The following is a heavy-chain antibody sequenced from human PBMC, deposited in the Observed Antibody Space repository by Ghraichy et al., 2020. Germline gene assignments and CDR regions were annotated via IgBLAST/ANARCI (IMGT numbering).Heavy chain of an antibody. CDR3: ARHSFRSGWRSDAFDI. CDR1: GGSISSSSYY. V-gene: IGHV4-39*01. D-gene: IGHD6-19*01. Sequence: SETLSLTCTVSGGSISSSSYYWGWIRQPPGKGLEWIGSIYYSGSTYYNPSLKSRVTISVDTSKNQFSLKLSSVTAADTAVYYCARHSFRSGWRSDAFDIWGQGTMVTVSS. CDR2: IYYSGST. J-gene: IGHJ3*02.